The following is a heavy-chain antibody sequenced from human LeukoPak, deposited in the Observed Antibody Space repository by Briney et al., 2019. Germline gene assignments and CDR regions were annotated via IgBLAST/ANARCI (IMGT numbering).Heavy chain of an antibody. D-gene: IGHD2-2*01. V-gene: IGHV3-73*01. Sequence: GGSLRLSCAASGFSFSDFDIHWVRQVSGRGLEWVGRIKPKTNSDATAYAASVKGRFTISRDVSKNTAYLQMNSLKTEDTAVYYCARRDCWSFSCYSFDYWGQGILVTVSS. CDR1: GFSFSDFD. CDR3: ARRDCWSFSCYSFDY. CDR2: IKPKTNSDAT. J-gene: IGHJ4*02.